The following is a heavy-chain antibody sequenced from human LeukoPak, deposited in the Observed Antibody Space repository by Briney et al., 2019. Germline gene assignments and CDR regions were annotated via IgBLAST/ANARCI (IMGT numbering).Heavy chain of an antibody. CDR1: GGSFSSYY. CDR2: INSSGRT. D-gene: IGHD3-10*01. V-gene: IGHV4-4*07. J-gene: IGHJ4*02. Sequence: SETLSLTCTVSGGSFSSYYWSRIRQPAGKGLEWIGRINSSGRTNYNPSLETRVTMSVDTSKNQFSLNLSSLTASDTAVYYCARASFGEFYFDYWGQGTLVTVSS. CDR3: ARASFGEFYFDY.